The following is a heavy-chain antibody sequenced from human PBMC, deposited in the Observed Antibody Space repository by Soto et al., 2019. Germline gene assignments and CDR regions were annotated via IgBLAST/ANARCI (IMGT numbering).Heavy chain of an antibody. CDR1: GYTFSTYG. J-gene: IGHJ5*02. CDR2: SGAHNGDT. Sequence: QVQLVQSGAEVKKPGASVKVSCKASGYTFSTYGFTWVRQAPGQGLEWMGWSGAHNGDTNYAGNFRGRVTMTRDTSTTTSYMELRSLTSDDPAVYFCARDWKGAEGFDPWGQGTLVTVSS. D-gene: IGHD1-1*01. CDR3: ARDWKGAEGFDP. V-gene: IGHV1-18*01.